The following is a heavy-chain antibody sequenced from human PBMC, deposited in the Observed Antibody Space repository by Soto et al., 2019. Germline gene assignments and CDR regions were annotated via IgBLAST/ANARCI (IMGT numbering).Heavy chain of an antibody. CDR1: GFTFSMFS. J-gene: IGHJ5*02. D-gene: IGHD4-17*01. CDR3: VHPRSTVQIPPT. CDR2: ISSNGDST. V-gene: IGHV3-64D*06. Sequence: GGSLRPSCSASGFTFSMFSMHWVRQAPGKGLEYVSGISSNGDSTYYADSVKGRFTISRDNSKNTLYLQMSSLRAVGTAVYYCVHPRSTVQIPPTWGQGTLVTVSS.